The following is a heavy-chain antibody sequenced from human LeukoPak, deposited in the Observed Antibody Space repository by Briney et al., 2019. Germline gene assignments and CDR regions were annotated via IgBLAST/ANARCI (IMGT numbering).Heavy chain of an antibody. J-gene: IGHJ4*02. D-gene: IGHD3-22*01. CDR1: GYTFTGYY. CDR2: INPNSGGT. V-gene: IGHV1-2*02. Sequence: ASVKVSCKASGYTFTGYYIHWVRQAPGQGLEWMGWINPNSGGTNYAQKFQGRVTMTRDTSISTAYMELSRLRSDDTAVYYCASEGYYDSSAQGYWGQGTLVTVSS. CDR3: ASEGYYDSSAQGY.